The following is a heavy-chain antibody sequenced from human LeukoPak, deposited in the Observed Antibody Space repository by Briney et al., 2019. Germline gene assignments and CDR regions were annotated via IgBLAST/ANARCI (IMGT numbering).Heavy chain of an antibody. CDR2: ISSNGGST. CDR1: GSTFSSYA. J-gene: IGHJ4*02. V-gene: IGHV3-64D*06. CDR3: VKAGIVRTFDY. D-gene: IGHD1-26*01. Sequence: GGSLRLSCSASGSTFSSYAMHWVRQAPGKGLEYVSAISSNGGSTYYADSVKGRFTVSRDNSKNTLYLQMSSLRAEDTAVYYCVKAGIVRTFDYWGQGTLVTVSS.